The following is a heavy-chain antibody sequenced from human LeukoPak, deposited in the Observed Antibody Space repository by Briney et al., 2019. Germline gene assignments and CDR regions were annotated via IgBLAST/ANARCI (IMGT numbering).Heavy chain of an antibody. J-gene: IGHJ4*02. Sequence: GGSLRLSCAASGFTFDDYAMHWVRQAPGKGLEWVSGISWNSGSIGYADSVKGRFTISRDNAKNSLYLQMNSLRAEDMALYYCAKDVRLYPDSSSCYDYWGQGTLVTVSS. V-gene: IGHV3-9*03. CDR1: GFTFDDYA. CDR2: ISWNSGSI. CDR3: AKDVRLYPDSSSCYDY. D-gene: IGHD6-13*01.